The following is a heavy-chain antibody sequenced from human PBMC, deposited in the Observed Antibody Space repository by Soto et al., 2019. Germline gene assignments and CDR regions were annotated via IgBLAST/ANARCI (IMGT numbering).Heavy chain of an antibody. D-gene: IGHD3-22*01. Sequence: PGGSLRLSCAASGFTFSSYSMNWVRPAPGKGLEWVSYISSSSSTIYYADSVKGRFTISRDNAKNSLYLQMNSLRDEDTAVYYCARDAPPLAYYYDPNWFDPWGQGTLVTVSS. CDR2: ISSSSSTI. CDR1: GFTFSSYS. CDR3: ARDAPPLAYYYDPNWFDP. V-gene: IGHV3-48*02. J-gene: IGHJ5*02.